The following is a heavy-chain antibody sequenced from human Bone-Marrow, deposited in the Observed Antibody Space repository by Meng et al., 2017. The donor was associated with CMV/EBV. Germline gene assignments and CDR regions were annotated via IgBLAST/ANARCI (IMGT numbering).Heavy chain of an antibody. D-gene: IGHD3-10*02. V-gene: IGHV1-46*01. CDR3: ATVRTGY. Sequence: SVRVSWKASGRTLTTSYIRWVRRAPGQGPEWMGTINTSGNREDYAPRFQGRLTMTRDTSTSTVYMELSSLTSEDTAVYYCATVRTGYWGQGTLVTVSS. CDR2: INTSGNRE. J-gene: IGHJ4*02. CDR1: GRTLTTSY.